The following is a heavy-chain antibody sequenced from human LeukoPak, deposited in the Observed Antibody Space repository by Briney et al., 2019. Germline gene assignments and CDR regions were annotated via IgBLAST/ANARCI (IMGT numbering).Heavy chain of an antibody. CDR1: GFSVSNYY. J-gene: IGHJ5*02. D-gene: IGHD4-17*01. CDR2: IRDSGET. Sequence: GSLRLSCAGSGFSVSNYYMSWVRQAPGKGLEWVSLIRDSGETFYADSVKGRFTISRDNSKNTMYLQMDRLRVEDMAVYFCARDRAVTQDWVEFDPWGQGTLVTVSS. CDR3: ARDRAVTQDWVEFDP. V-gene: IGHV3-66*03.